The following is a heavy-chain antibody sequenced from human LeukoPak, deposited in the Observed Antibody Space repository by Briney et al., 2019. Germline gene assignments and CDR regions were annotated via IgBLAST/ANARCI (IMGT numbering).Heavy chain of an antibody. CDR1: GYTFTSYY. Sequence: ASVKVSCKASGYTFTSYYMHWVRQAPGQGLEWMGIINPSGGSTSYARRFQGRVTMTRDMSTSTVYMELSSLRSEDTAVYYCASDYGGNSPLDYWGQGTLVTVSS. CDR3: ASDYGGNSPLDY. J-gene: IGHJ4*02. CDR2: INPSGGST. V-gene: IGHV1-46*01. D-gene: IGHD4-23*01.